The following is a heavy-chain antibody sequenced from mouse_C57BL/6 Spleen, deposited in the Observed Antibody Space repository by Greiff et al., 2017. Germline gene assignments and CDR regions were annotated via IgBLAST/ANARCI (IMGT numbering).Heavy chain of an antibody. CDR2: IYPGDGDT. Sequence: QVQLKESGAELVKPGASVKISCKASGYAFSSYWMNWVKQRPGKGLEWIGQIYPGDGDTNYNGKFKGKATLTADKSSSTAYMQLSSLTSEDSAVYCCARGCITTVVATDAMDYWGQGTSVTVSS. D-gene: IGHD1-1*01. V-gene: IGHV1-80*01. CDR1: GYAFSSYW. J-gene: IGHJ4*01. CDR3: ARGCITTVVATDAMDY.